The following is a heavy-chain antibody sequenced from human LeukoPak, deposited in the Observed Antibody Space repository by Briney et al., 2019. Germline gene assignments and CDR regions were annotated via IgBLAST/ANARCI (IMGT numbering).Heavy chain of an antibody. J-gene: IGHJ4*02. CDR3: ARHLWFGELFY. CDR1: GGSISSYY. V-gene: IGHV4-59*08. CDR2: IYYSGST. D-gene: IGHD3-10*01. Sequence: SETLSLTCTVSGGSISSYYWSWIRQPPGKGLEWIGYIYYSGSTNYNPSLKSRVTISVDTSKNQFSLKLSSVTAADTAVYYCARHLWFGELFYWGQGTLVTVSS.